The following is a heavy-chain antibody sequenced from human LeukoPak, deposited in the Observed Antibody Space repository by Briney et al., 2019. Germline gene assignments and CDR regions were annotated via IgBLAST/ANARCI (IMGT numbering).Heavy chain of an antibody. D-gene: IGHD2-8*01. CDR2: ISGSGGST. CDR3: AKDRSCTNDICHGDFDY. Sequence: GGSLRLSCAASGFTFSSYAVSWVRQAPGKGLEWVSSISGSGGSTYSADSVKGRFTIARDNSKNTLYLQMNRLRAEDTALYYCAKDRSCTNDICHGDFDYWVQGTLVTVSS. CDR1: GFTFSSYA. V-gene: IGHV3-23*01. J-gene: IGHJ4*02.